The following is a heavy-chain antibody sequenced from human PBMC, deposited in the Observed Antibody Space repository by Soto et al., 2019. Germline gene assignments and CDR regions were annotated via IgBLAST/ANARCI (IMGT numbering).Heavy chain of an antibody. CDR2: ISGSGGST. CDR1: GFTFSSYA. V-gene: IGHV3-23*01. Sequence: GGSLRLSCAASGFTFSSYAMSWVRQVPGKGLEWVSAISGSGGSTYYADSVKGRFTISRDNSKNTLYLQMDSLRAEDTAVYYCAKDRSYYDSSCYYYVAEYFQHWGQGTLVTVSS. J-gene: IGHJ1*01. D-gene: IGHD3-22*01. CDR3: AKDRSYYDSSCYYYVAEYFQH.